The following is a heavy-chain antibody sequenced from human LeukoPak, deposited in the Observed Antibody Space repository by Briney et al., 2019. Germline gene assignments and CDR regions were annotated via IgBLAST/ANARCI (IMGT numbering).Heavy chain of an antibody. CDR2: IYYSGST. J-gene: IGHJ4*02. CDR3: AKGEYGLFDY. V-gene: IGHV4-61*01. CDR1: GGSISGGSYY. D-gene: IGHD2/OR15-2a*01. Sequence: SQTLSLTCTVSGGSISGGSYYWSWIRQPPGKGLEWIGYIYYSGSTKYNLSLKSRVTISVDTSKNQLSLKLSSVTAADTAVYYCAKGEYGLFDYWGQGTLVTVSS.